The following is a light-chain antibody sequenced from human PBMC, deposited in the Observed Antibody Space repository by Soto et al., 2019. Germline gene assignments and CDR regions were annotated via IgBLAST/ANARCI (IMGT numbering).Light chain of an antibody. CDR2: GTN. J-gene: IGLJ2*01. CDR3: VLYMHSGAV. CDR1: SGSVSTSYY. V-gene: IGLV8-61*01. Sequence: QTVVTQEPSFSVSPGGTVTLTCGLSSGSVSTSYYPSWYQQTPGQAPRTLIYGTNSRSSGVPDRFSGSILGNKAALTITGAQADDESDYYCVLYMHSGAVFGGGTKLTVL.